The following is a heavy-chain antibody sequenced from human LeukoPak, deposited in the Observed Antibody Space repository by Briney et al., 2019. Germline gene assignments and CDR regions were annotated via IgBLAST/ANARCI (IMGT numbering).Heavy chain of an antibody. CDR3: ATDFYDST. Sequence: GGSLRLSCATSGFTFSNAWMNWVRQAPGKGLEWVGRIRSNSDGGTIDYAAPVKGRFTLSRDDSETTLYLQMNSLQTEDTTVYYCATDFYDSTWGQGTLVTVSS. V-gene: IGHV3-15*07. D-gene: IGHD3-22*01. CDR1: GFTFSNAW. J-gene: IGHJ5*02. CDR2: IRSNSDGGTI.